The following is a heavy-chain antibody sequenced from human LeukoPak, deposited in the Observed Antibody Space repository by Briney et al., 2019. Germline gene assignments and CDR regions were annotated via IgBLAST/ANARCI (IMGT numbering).Heavy chain of an antibody. CDR1: GYTFTSYG. D-gene: IGHD3-16*01. CDR3: AREDYDYVWGSYSGKNWFDP. Sequence: ASVKVSCKASGYTFTSYGISWVRQAPGQGLEWMGWINAYNGNTNYAQKLQGRVTMTTDTSTSTAYMELRSLRSDDTAVYYCAREDYDYVWGSYSGKNWFDPWGQGTLVTVSS. V-gene: IGHV1-18*01. J-gene: IGHJ5*02. CDR2: INAYNGNT.